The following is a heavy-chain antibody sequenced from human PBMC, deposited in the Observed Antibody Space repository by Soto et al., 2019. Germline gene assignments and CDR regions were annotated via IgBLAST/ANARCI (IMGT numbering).Heavy chain of an antibody. CDR3: ARETYYHGMDV. Sequence: SETLSLTCTVSGGSISSYYWSWIRQPPGKGLEWIGYIYYSGSTNYNPSLKSRVTIPVDTSKNQFSLKLSSVTAADTAVYYCARETYYHGMDVWGQGTTVTVSS. V-gene: IGHV4-59*12. CDR2: IYYSGST. J-gene: IGHJ6*02. CDR1: GGSISSYY.